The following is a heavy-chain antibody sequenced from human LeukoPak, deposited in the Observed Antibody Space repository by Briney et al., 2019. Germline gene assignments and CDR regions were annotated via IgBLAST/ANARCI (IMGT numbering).Heavy chain of an antibody. J-gene: IGHJ4*02. CDR2: INHSGST. Sequence: SETLSLTCAVYGGSFSGYYWSWIRQPPGKGLEWIGEINHSGSTNYNPSLKSRVTMSVDTSKNQFSLKLSYVTAADTAVYFCARLGAMDGTSHWGQGILVTVSS. D-gene: IGHD5-18*01. V-gene: IGHV4-34*01. CDR3: ARLGAMDGTSH. CDR1: GGSFSGYY.